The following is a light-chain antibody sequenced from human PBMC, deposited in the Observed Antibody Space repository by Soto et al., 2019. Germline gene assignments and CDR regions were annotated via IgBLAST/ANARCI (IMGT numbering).Light chain of an antibody. CDR3: QQFGGSPLFT. CDR1: QTISSSY. J-gene: IGKJ3*01. V-gene: IGKV3-20*01. Sequence: EIVLTQSPGTLSLSPGERATLSCRASQTISSSYLAWYQQKPGQAPRLLIYAASTRATGIPDRFSGSGSATDFTLTINRLEPEDFAVYFCQQFGGSPLFTFGPGTKVDIK. CDR2: AAS.